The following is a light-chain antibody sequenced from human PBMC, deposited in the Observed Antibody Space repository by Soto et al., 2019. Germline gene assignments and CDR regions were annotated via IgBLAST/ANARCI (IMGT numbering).Light chain of an antibody. CDR2: TVS. Sequence: VVLTQSPRSLPITLGQPASISCRASRSLVDSDGNTYLIWFHQRPGQSPRRLINTVSDRDSGVPDRFSGSGSDTEFTLKISRVEANDVGVYYCMQGILPYTFGQGTRLEIK. V-gene: IGKV2-30*01. J-gene: IGKJ2*01. CDR1: RSLVDSDGNTY. CDR3: MQGILPYT.